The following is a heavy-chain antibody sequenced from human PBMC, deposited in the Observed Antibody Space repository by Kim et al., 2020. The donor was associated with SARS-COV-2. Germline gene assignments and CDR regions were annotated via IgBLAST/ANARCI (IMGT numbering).Heavy chain of an antibody. CDR2: IYSGGST. CDR3: AREEWFGDHYYYYGMDV. D-gene: IGHD3-10*01. Sequence: GGSLRLSCAASGFTVSSNYMSWVRQAPGKGLEWVSVIYSGGSTYYADSVKGRFTISRDNSKNTLYLQMNSLRAEDTAVYYCAREEWFGDHYYYYGMDVWSQGTTVTVSS. J-gene: IGHJ6*02. V-gene: IGHV3-53*01. CDR1: GFTVSSNY.